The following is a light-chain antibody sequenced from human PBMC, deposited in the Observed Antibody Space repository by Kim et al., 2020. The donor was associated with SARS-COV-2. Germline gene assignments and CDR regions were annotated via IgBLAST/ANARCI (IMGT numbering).Light chain of an antibody. CDR3: QQRAKWPPVT. V-gene: IGKV3-11*01. Sequence: LSPGERATLSCRASQSVNSQLAWYQQRPGQAPRLLIYDASNRATGTPARFSGSGSGTDFTLTISSLEPEDFAVYYCQQRAKWPPVTFGGGTKVEIK. CDR1: QSVNSQ. CDR2: DAS. J-gene: IGKJ4*01.